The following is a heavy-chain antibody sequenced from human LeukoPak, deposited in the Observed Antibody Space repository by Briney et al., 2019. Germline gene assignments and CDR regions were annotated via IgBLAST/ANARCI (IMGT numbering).Heavy chain of an antibody. Sequence: GGSLRLSCAASGFSFSSYWMSWVRQAPGKGLEWVANINQDESDKYFADSVKGRFTISRDNAKTSLYLQMNSLRAEDTAVYYCARDGGGGYSNDAFDIWGQGTTVTVSS. CDR1: GFSFSSYW. V-gene: IGHV3-7*01. CDR2: INQDESDK. CDR3: ARDGGGGYSNDAFDI. J-gene: IGHJ3*02. D-gene: IGHD5-12*01.